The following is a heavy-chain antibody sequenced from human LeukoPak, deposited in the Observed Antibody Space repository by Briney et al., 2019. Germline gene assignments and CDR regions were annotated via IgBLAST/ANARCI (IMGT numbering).Heavy chain of an antibody. CDR1: GFTFSRYW. V-gene: IGHV3-7*05. CDR3: ARPRTAWSSHWYFEV. Sequence: GGSLRLSCAASGFTFSRYWMTWVRQAPGKGLEWVANIKQDGSEKYYVDSVKGRFTISRDNVKNSLYLQMNSLRAEDTAVYYCARPRTAWSSHWYFEVWGRGTLVTVSS. D-gene: IGHD1-1*01. CDR2: IKQDGSEK. J-gene: IGHJ2*01.